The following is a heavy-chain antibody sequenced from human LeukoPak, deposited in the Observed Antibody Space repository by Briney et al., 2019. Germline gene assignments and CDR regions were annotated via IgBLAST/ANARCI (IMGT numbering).Heavy chain of an antibody. CDR1: GGSISSYY. D-gene: IGHD3-10*01. V-gene: IGHV4-59*12. J-gene: IGHJ4*02. CDR3: ARVPRAHSGFDY. Sequence: SETLSLTCTVSGGSISSYYWSWIRQPPGKGLEWIGYIYYSGSTNYNPSLKSRVTISVDTSKNQFSLKLSSVTAADTAVYYCARVPRAHSGFDYWGQGTLVTVSS. CDR2: IYYSGST.